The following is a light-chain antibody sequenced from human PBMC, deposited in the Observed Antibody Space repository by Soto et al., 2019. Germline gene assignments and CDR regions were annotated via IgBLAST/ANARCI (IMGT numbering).Light chain of an antibody. CDR2: AAS. CDR1: QSISSY. CDR3: QQYHHYPWT. Sequence: DIQMTQSPSTLSASVGDRVTITCRASQSISSYLNWYQQKPGKAPKLLIYAASSLQSGVPSRFSGSGSGTDFTLTISSLQPEDFATYYCQQYHHYPWTFGQGTKVDIK. J-gene: IGKJ1*01. V-gene: IGKV1-39*01.